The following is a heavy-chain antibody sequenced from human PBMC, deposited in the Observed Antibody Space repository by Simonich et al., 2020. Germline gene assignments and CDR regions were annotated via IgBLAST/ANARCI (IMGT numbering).Heavy chain of an antibody. CDR1: GYTFTGYY. CDR2: INPNSGGT. CDR3: ARVPGIYYYYGMDV. Sequence: GAEVKKPGASVKVSCQASGYTFTGYYMHWVRQAPGQGLEWMGRINPNSGGTNYAQKFQGRVTMTRYTSISTAYMELCRLRSDDTAVDYWARVPGIYYYYGMDVWGQGTTVTVSS. D-gene: IGHD3-10*01. J-gene: IGHJ6*02. V-gene: IGHV1-2*06.